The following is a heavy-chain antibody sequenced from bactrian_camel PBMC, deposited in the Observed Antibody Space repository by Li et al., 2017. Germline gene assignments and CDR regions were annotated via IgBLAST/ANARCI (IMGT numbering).Heavy chain of an antibody. D-gene: IGHD6*01. CDR1: GTAYTIYC. CDR2: ISSDENT. J-gene: IGHJ4*01. V-gene: IGHV3S53*01. Sequence: VQLVESGGGSVQAGGSLRLSCGVSGTAYTIYCVGWFRQTPGNECELVSSISSDENTYYSNSVKGRFAISQDNAKNMVCLQMNSLKPEDTGVYYCVKGVPALAGFVPLSHGTQVTVS.